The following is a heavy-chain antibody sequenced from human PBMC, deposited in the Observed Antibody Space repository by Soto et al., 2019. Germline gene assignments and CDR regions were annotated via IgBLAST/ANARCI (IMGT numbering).Heavy chain of an antibody. D-gene: IGHD1-26*01. CDR3: ARGRATAIRYWFDP. CDR1: GGSIGSYY. Sequence: PSETLSLTCTVSGGSIGSYYWSWIRQPAGKGLEWIGRIYTSGSTNYNPSLKSRVTMPVDTSKNQFSLKLSSVTAEDTAVYYCARGRATAIRYWFDPRGQGTLVTVSS. CDR2: IYTSGST. J-gene: IGHJ5*02. V-gene: IGHV4-4*07.